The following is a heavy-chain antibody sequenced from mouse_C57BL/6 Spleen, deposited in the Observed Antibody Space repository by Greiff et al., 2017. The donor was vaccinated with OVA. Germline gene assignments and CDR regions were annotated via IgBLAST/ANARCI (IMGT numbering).Heavy chain of an antibody. CDR1: GYTFTDYE. V-gene: IGHV1-15*01. D-gene: IGHD1-1*01. Sequence: QVQLKQSGAELVRPGASVTLSCKASGYTFTDYEMHWVKQTPVHGLEWIGAIDPETGGTAYNQKFKGKAILTADKSSSTAYLELRSLTSEDSAVYCCTRFTTVVAFDYWGQGTTLTVSS. CDR3: TRFTTVVAFDY. J-gene: IGHJ2*01. CDR2: IDPETGGT.